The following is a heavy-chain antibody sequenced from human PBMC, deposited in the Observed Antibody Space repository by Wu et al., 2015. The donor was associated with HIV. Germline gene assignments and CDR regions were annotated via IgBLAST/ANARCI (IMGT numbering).Heavy chain of an antibody. CDR3: ARVQFDPNYYTYFDL. J-gene: IGHJ5*01. D-gene: IGHD4/OR15-4a*01. V-gene: IGHV1-18*01. CDR2: MAPSSGHI. CDR1: YILTTYP. Sequence: QLVQSGPEAKRPGASVKVSCKASYILTTYPIAWVRQAPGQRLEWMGWMAPSSGHIQPAQKFQGRIYMSTNNSAHTAYMELRSLTSDDAAIYFCARVQFDPNYYTYFDLWGQGTLVTVSS.